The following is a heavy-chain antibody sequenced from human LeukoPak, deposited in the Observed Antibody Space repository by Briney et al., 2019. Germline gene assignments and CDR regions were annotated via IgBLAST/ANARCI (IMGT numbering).Heavy chain of an antibody. D-gene: IGHD2-15*01. V-gene: IGHV5-51*03. J-gene: IGHJ3*02. CDR3: ALPRPFQHDDAFDI. CDR1: GYSFTSYW. Sequence: GESLNISCKGSGYSFTSYWIGWVRQMPGKGLEWMGTIYPGDSDTRYSPSFQGQVTISADKSISTAYLQWSSLKASDTAMYYCALPRPFQHDDAFDIWGQGTMVTVSS. CDR2: IYPGDSDT.